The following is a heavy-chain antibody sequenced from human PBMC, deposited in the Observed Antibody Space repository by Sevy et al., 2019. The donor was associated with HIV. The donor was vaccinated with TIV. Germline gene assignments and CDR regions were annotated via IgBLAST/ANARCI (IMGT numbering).Heavy chain of an antibody. J-gene: IGHJ4*02. V-gene: IGHV3-49*04. Sequence: GGSLRLSCTASGFSFGDYAMNWVRQAPGKGLEWVAFLKNKAGGGTLDHAASVKGRFTISRDDSKSIVYLQMNDLRTEDTGVYYCTRGKGAQSIFDYWGQGALVTVSS. D-gene: IGHD3-16*01. CDR3: TRGKGAQSIFDY. CDR2: LKNKAGGGTL. CDR1: GFSFGDYA.